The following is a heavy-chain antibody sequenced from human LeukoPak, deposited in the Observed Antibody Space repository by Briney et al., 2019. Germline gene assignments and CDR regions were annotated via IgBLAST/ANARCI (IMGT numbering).Heavy chain of an antibody. CDR1: GFTFSSYA. J-gene: IGHJ4*02. V-gene: IGHV3-23*01. CDR2: ISGSGGST. D-gene: IGHD5-18*01. Sequence: GGPLRLSCAASGFTFSSYAMSWVRQAPGKGLEWVSAISGSGGSTYYADSVKGRFTISRDNSKNTLYLQMNTLRAEDTAVYYCAKDNDGYTYGYEFDYWGQGTLVTVSS. CDR3: AKDNDGYTYGYEFDY.